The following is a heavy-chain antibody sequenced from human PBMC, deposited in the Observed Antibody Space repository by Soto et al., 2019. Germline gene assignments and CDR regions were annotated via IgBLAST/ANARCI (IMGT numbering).Heavy chain of an antibody. J-gene: IGHJ4*02. CDR1: GFTFSSYS. D-gene: IGHD3-3*01. V-gene: IGHV3-48*01. CDR2: ISSSSSTI. CDR3: ARDTPITIFGVPFHSFDY. Sequence: GGSLRLSCAASGFTFSSYSMNWVRQAPGKGLEWVSYISSSSSTIYYADSVKGRFTISRDNAKNSLYLQMNSLRAEDTAVYYCARDTPITIFGVPFHSFDYWGQGTLVTVSS.